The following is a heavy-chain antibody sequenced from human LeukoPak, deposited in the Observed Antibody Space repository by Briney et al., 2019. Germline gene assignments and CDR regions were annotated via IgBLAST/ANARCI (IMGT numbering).Heavy chain of an antibody. CDR3: AGAPAPLLD. CDR1: GFTFDDYA. J-gene: IGHJ4*02. CDR2: ISWDGGST. Sequence: GGSLRLSCAASGFTFDDYAMHWVRQAPGKGLEWVSLISWDGGSTYYADSVKGRFTISRDNSKNSLYLQMSSLRAEDTAVYYCAGAPAPLLDWGQGTLVTVSS. D-gene: IGHD1-26*01. V-gene: IGHV3-43D*03.